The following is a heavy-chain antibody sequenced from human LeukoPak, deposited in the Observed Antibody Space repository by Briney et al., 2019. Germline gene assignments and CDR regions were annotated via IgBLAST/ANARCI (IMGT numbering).Heavy chain of an antibody. J-gene: IGHJ5*02. CDR3: ASLRAEIAARRQVQNWFDP. V-gene: IGHV1-8*01. Sequence: GASVKVSCKASGYTFTSYDINWVRQATRQGLDWMGWMNPNSGNTGYAQKFQGRVTMTRNTSISTAYMELSSLRSEDTAVYYCASLRAEIAARRQVQNWFDPWGQGTLVTVSS. CDR2: MNPNSGNT. CDR1: GYTFTSYD. D-gene: IGHD6-6*01.